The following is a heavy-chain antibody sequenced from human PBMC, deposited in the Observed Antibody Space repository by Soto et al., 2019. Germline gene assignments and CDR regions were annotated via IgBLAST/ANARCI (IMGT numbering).Heavy chain of an antibody. J-gene: IGHJ3*02. CDR3: AREATLDVPGDAFDI. CDR1: GYSFTSYW. D-gene: IGHD1-1*01. Sequence: EVQLVQSGAEVKKPGESLKISCKGSGYSFTSYWIGWVRQMPGKGLEWMGIIYPGDSDTRYSPSFQGQVTISADKSISTAYLQWSSLKASDTAMYYCAREATLDVPGDAFDIWGQGTMVTVSS. CDR2: IYPGDSDT. V-gene: IGHV5-51*03.